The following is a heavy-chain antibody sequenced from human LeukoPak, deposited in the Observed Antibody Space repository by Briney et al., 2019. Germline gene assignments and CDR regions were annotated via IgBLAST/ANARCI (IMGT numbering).Heavy chain of an antibody. CDR1: GFTFNTYW. J-gene: IGHJ3*01. CDR2: IKPDGNER. V-gene: IGHV3-7*01. CDR3: ARRQWTAFDV. Sequence: GGSLRLSCAASGFTFNTYWISWVRQAPGKGLQWVANIKPDGNERYYVDYVKGRFTISRDNARSSLYLQMNSLRVEDTAIYYRARRQWTAFDVWGQGTMVTVSS. D-gene: IGHD6-19*01.